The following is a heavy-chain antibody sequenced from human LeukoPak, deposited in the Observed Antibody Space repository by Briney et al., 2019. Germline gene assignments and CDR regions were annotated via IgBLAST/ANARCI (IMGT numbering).Heavy chain of an antibody. CDR1: GGSISSYY. D-gene: IGHD6-6*01. V-gene: IGHV4-59*12. Sequence: SETLSLTCTVSGGSISSYYWSWIRQPPGKGLEWIGYIYYSGSTNYNPSLKSRVTISVDTSKTQFSLKLSSVTAADTAVYYCARDRGLIAARSYGMDVWGQGTTVTVSS. CDR3: ARDRGLIAARSYGMDV. J-gene: IGHJ6*01. CDR2: IYYSGST.